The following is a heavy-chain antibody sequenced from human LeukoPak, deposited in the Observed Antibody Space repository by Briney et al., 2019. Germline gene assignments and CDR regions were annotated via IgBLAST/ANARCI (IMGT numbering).Heavy chain of an antibody. J-gene: IGHJ5*02. V-gene: IGHV4-59*08. Sequence: SETLSLTCTVSGASISSYFWTWIRQSPGKGLEWIGYIYYSGSTNYNPSLKIRVTISVDTSKNQFSLKLNSVTAADTAVYYCARYDYGSGYPGSRLDPWGQGTLVTVSS. CDR1: GASISSYF. CDR2: IYYSGST. CDR3: ARYDYGSGYPGSRLDP. D-gene: IGHD3-10*01.